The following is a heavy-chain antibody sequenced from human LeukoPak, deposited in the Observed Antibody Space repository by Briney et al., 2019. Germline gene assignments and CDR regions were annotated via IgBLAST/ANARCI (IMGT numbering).Heavy chain of an antibody. Sequence: ASVKVSCKASGGTFSSYAISWVRQAPGQGLEWMGGIIPIFGTANYAQKFQGRVTITADESTSTAYMELSSLRSEDTAVYYCARADHLPGSSTSARYDYWGQGTLVTVSS. CDR1: GGTFSSYA. D-gene: IGHD2-2*01. J-gene: IGHJ4*02. CDR2: IIPIFGTA. V-gene: IGHV1-69*13. CDR3: ARADHLPGSSTSARYDY.